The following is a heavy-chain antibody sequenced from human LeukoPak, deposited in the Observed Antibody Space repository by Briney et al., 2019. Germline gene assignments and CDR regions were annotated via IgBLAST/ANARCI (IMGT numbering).Heavy chain of an antibody. CDR1: GGTFSSYA. D-gene: IGHD6-25*01. V-gene: IGHV1-69*13. J-gene: IGHJ4*02. CDR3: ARHRSGTWDLFDY. CDR2: IIPIFGTA. Sequence: ASVKVSCKASGGTFSSYAISWVRQAPGQGLEWMGGIIPIFGTANYAQKFQGRVTITADESTSTAYMELSSLRSEDTAVYYCARHRSGTWDLFDYWGQGTLVTVSS.